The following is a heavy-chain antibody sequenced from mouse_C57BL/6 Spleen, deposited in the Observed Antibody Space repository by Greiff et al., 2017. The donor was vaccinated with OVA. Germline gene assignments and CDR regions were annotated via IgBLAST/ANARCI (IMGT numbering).Heavy chain of an antibody. Sequence: QVQLQQSGAELVRPGTSVKVSCKASGYAFTNYLIEWVKQRPGQGLEWIGVINPGSGGTNYNEKFKGKATLTADKSSSTAYMQLSSLTSEDSAVYSCARGDYSNDYFDYWGQGTTLTVSA. D-gene: IGHD2-5*01. J-gene: IGHJ2*01. CDR2: INPGSGGT. CDR3: ARGDYSNDYFDY. CDR1: GYAFTNYL. V-gene: IGHV1-54*01.